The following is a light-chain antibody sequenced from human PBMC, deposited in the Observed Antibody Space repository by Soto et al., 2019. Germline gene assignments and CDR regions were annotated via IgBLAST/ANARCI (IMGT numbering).Light chain of an antibody. V-gene: IGKV3-11*01. CDR1: QSVSSY. CDR3: QQRSNWLT. J-gene: IGKJ4*01. Sequence: EIVLTQSPATLSLSPGERATLSCRASQSVSSYLAWYQQKPGQAPRLLIYDASNRATGIPARFSGSGSGTHSTLTISSLEPEDFAVYSCQQRSNWLTFGGGTKVEIK. CDR2: DAS.